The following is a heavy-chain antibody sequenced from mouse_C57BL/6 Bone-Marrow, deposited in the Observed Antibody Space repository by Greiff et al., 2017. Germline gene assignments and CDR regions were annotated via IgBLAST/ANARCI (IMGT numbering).Heavy chain of an antibody. J-gene: IGHJ3*01. CDR1: GYTFTSYG. CDR2: IYPRSGNT. V-gene: IGHV1-81*01. D-gene: IGHD6-1*01. CDR3: ARGKQPAWFAY. Sequence: LQESGAELARPGASVKLSCKASGYTFTSYGISWVKQRTGQGLEWIGEIYPRSGNTYYNEKFKGKATLTADKSSSTAYMELRSLTSEDSAVYFCARGKQPAWFAYWGQGTLVTVSA.